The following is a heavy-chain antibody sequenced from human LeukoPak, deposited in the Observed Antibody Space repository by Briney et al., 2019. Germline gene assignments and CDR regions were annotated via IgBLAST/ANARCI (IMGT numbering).Heavy chain of an antibody. CDR1: EFTFSSHG. CDR2: ISSFSGTI. CDR3: AVLPYYYDSSGPLVSLSAIYDY. V-gene: IGHV3-48*01. Sequence: GGSLRLSCAASEFTFSSHGMNWVRQAPGKGLEWVSYISSFSGTINYADSVKGRFTISRDNAKNSLYLQMNSLRADDTAVYYCAVLPYYYDSSGPLVSLSAIYDYWGQGTLVTVSS. D-gene: IGHD3-22*01. J-gene: IGHJ4*02.